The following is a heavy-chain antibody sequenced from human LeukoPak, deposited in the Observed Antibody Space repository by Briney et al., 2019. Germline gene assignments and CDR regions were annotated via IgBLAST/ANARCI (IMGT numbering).Heavy chain of an antibody. Sequence: GGSLRLSCAASGFIFSNYNMNWVRQAPGKGLEWVSSISSTSSYIYYADSVKGRFTISRDNAQKSLYLQMNSLRAEDTAVYYCARVGYSSGWYFDYWGQGTLVTVSS. CDR1: GFIFSNYN. D-gene: IGHD6-19*01. V-gene: IGHV3-21*01. CDR2: ISSTSSYI. CDR3: ARVGYSSGWYFDY. J-gene: IGHJ4*02.